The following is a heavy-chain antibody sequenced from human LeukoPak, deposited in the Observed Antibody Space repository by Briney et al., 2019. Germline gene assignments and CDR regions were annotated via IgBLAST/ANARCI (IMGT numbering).Heavy chain of an antibody. CDR2: IIPIFGTA. V-gene: IGHV1-69*05. CDR1: GGTFSSYA. D-gene: IGHD1-26*01. CDR3: AKGDSGSFNGAFDI. J-gene: IGHJ3*02. Sequence: GASVKVSCKASGGTFSSYAISWVRQAPGQGLEWMGGIIPIFGTANYAQKFQGRVTITTDESTSTAYMELSSLRSEDTAVYYCAKGDSGSFNGAFDIWGQGTMVTVSS.